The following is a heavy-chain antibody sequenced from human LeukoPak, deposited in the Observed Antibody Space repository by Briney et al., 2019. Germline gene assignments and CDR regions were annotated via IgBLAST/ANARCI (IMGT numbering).Heavy chain of an antibody. Sequence: GASVKVSCKASGGTFSSYAISWVRQAPGQGLEWMGGIIPIFGTANYAQKFQGRVTITADESTGTAYMELSSLRSEDTAVYYCARDPAYMVVPAGMHYYYYGMDVWGQGTTVTVSS. CDR1: GGTFSSYA. CDR3: ARDPAYMVVPAGMHYYYYGMDV. D-gene: IGHD2-2*01. J-gene: IGHJ6*02. CDR2: IIPIFGTA. V-gene: IGHV1-69*13.